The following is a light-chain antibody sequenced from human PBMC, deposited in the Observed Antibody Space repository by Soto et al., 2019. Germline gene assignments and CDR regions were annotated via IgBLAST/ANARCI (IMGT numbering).Light chain of an antibody. J-gene: IGKJ1*01. CDR1: QSVSSSY. CDR3: QQYDSSPRT. V-gene: IGKV3-20*01. CDR2: GES. Sequence: ELVLTQSPGTLSLSAGDSATLSCRGSQSVSSSYLAWYQQKPGQAPRLLIYGESSRATGIPARFSGSGSGTDLNLTISRLEPEDFAVYWCQQYDSSPRTCGQGTKVDIK.